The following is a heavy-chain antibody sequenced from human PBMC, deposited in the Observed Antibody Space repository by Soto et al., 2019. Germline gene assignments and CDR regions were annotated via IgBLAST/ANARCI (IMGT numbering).Heavy chain of an antibody. CDR1: EYTFSSNA. CDR2: INPAYGNT. D-gene: IGHD3-22*01. CDR3: ARIVYDSSGYNRYFDY. Sequence: ASVKVSCKASEYTFSSNAIHWVRQAPGQRLEWMGWINPAYGNTKYSQKLQGRLTITRDTSASTAYMELSSLKSEDTAVYYCARIVYDSSGYNRYFDYWGQGTLVTVSS. V-gene: IGHV1-3*01. J-gene: IGHJ4*02.